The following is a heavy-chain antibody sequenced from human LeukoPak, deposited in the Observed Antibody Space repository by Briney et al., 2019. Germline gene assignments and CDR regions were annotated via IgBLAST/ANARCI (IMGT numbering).Heavy chain of an antibody. CDR1: GFTFSDYY. Sequence: GGSLRLSCAASGFTFSDYYMSWIRQAPGKGLEWVSYISSSGSTIYYADSVKGRFTISRDNAKNSLYLQMNSLRAEDTAVYYCASYDFRSGYYFDYWGQGTLVTVSS. CDR2: ISSSGSTI. V-gene: IGHV3-11*01. D-gene: IGHD3-3*01. J-gene: IGHJ4*02. CDR3: ASYDFRSGYYFDY.